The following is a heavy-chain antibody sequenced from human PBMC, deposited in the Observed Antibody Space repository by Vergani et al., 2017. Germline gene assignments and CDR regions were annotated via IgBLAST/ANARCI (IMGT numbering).Heavy chain of an antibody. Sequence: EVQLLESGGGLVQPGGSLRLSCAASGFTFSSYAMNWVRQAPGKGLEWVSSISSSSSYIYYADSVKGRFTISRDNAKNSLYLQMNSLRAEDTAVYYCARVQRYYDSSGYYFDYWGQGTPVTVSS. CDR1: GFTFSSYA. CDR2: ISSSSSYI. J-gene: IGHJ4*02. CDR3: ARVQRYYDSSGYYFDY. D-gene: IGHD3-22*01. V-gene: IGHV3-21*01.